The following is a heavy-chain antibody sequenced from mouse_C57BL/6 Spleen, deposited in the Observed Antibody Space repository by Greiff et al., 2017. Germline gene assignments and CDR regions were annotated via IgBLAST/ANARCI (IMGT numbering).Heavy chain of an antibody. V-gene: IGHV1-80*01. CDR3: ARERDYDDAMDY. D-gene: IGHD2-4*01. J-gene: IGHJ4*01. CDR1: GYAFSSYW. Sequence: QVQLKESGAELVKPGASVKISCKASGYAFSSYWMNWVKQRPGKGLEWIGQIYPGDGDTNYNGKFKGKATLTADKSSSTAYMQLSSLTSEDSAVYFCARERDYDDAMDYWGQGTSVTVSS. CDR2: IYPGDGDT.